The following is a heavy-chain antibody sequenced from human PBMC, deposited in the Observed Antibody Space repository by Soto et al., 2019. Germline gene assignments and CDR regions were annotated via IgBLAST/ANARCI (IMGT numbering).Heavy chain of an antibody. CDR3: ARDLVGATTEYFQH. V-gene: IGHV3-66*01. Sequence: EVQLVESGGGLVQPGGSLRLSCAASGFTVSSNYMSWVRQAPGKGLEWVSVIYSGGSTYYADPVKGRFTISRDNSKNTLYLQMNSLRAEDTAVYYCARDLVGATTEYFQHWGQGTLVTVSS. CDR1: GFTVSSNY. CDR2: IYSGGST. D-gene: IGHD1-26*01. J-gene: IGHJ1*01.